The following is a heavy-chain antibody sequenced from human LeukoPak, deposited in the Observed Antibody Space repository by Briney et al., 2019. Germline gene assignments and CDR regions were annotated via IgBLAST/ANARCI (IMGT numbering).Heavy chain of an antibody. CDR3: ASIRAEKTTVVTLEYYFDY. J-gene: IGHJ4*02. CDR1: GGTFSSYA. CDR2: IIPIFGTA. Sequence: SVKVSCKASGGTFSSYAISWVRQAPGQGLEWMGGIIPIFGTANYAQKFQGRVTITADESTSTAYMELSSLRSEDTAVYYCASIRAEKTTVVTLEYYFDYWGQGTLVTVSS. D-gene: IGHD4-23*01. V-gene: IGHV1-69*13.